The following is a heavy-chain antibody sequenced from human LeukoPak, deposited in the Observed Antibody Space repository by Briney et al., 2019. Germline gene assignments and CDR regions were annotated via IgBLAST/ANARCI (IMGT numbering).Heavy chain of an antibody. J-gene: IGHJ4*02. CDR2: ISSGGSIV. Sequence: GGSLRLSCAASGFTFSDYNMDWVRQAPGKGLEWVSFISSGGSIVYYADSVKGRFTISRDSAKNSLYLQMTSLRAEDTAVYYCARRGTGVGYYDSSGYYYIDYWGQGTLVTVSS. CDR1: GFTFSDYN. D-gene: IGHD3-22*01. CDR3: ARRGTGVGYYDSSGYYYIDY. V-gene: IGHV3-48*01.